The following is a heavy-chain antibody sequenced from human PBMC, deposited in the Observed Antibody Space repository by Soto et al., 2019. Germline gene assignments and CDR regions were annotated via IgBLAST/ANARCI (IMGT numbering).Heavy chain of an antibody. J-gene: IGHJ6*02. CDR2: RSYDGSNK. V-gene: IGHV3-30-3*01. Sequence: HPGGSLRLSCAASGFTFSSYAMHWVRQAPGKGLEWVAVRSYDGSNKYYADSVKGRFTISRDNSKNTLYLQMNSLRAEDTAVYYCARDHPITPYSSSWHRRNHYYYGMDVWGQGTTVTVSS. CDR3: ARDHPITPYSSSWHRRNHYYYGMDV. CDR1: GFTFSSYA. D-gene: IGHD6-13*01.